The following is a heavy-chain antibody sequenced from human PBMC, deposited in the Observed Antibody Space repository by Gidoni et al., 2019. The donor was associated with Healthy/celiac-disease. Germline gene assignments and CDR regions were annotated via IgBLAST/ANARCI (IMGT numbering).Heavy chain of an antibody. D-gene: IGHD1-1*01. J-gene: IGHJ3*02. Sequence: EQLVESGGGWLQPGGSLGLSCAASGFTVSSNYMCWVRQAPGKGLEWVSVIYSGGSTYYADSVKGRFTISRDNSKNTLYLQMNSLRAEDTAVYYCARARSGTTTDRAFDIWGQGTMVTVSS. CDR3: ARARSGTTTDRAFDI. CDR2: IYSGGST. V-gene: IGHV3-53*01. CDR1: GFTVSSNY.